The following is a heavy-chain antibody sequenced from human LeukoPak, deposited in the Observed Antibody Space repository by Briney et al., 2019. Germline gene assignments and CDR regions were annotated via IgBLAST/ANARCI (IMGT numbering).Heavy chain of an antibody. Sequence: SETLSLTCTVSGGSISSYYWSWIRQPAGKGLEWIGRIYTSGSTNYNPSLKSRVTVSVDTSKNQFSLKLSSVTAADTAVYYCARGYYNWNGRDYGMDVWGQGTTVTVSS. CDR1: GGSISSYY. J-gene: IGHJ6*02. D-gene: IGHD1-20*01. V-gene: IGHV4-4*07. CDR3: ARGYYNWNGRDYGMDV. CDR2: IYTSGST.